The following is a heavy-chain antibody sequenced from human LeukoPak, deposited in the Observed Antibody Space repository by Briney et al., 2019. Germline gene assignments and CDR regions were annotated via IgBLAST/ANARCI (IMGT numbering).Heavy chain of an antibody. V-gene: IGHV4-34*01. CDR3: ARVTNRGYSYGYGY. CDR1: GGSFSGYY. J-gene: IGHJ4*02. CDR2: INHSGST. D-gene: IGHD5-18*01. Sequence: PSETLSLTCAVYGGSFSGYYWSWIRQPPGKGLEWIGEINHSGSTNYNPSLKSRVTISVDTSKNQFSLKPSSVTAADTAVYYCARVTNRGYSYGYGYWGQGTLVTVSS.